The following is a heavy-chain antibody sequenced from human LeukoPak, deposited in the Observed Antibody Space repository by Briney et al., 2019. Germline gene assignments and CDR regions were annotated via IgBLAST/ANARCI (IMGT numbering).Heavy chain of an antibody. Sequence: ASVKVSCKASGYTFTSYYMHWVRQDPGQGLEWMGIINPIGGSTSFAQKFQDRITLTSDTSTSTVYMELRSLRSEDTAIYFCARATVVMYYFNYWGQGTLVTVSS. CDR1: GYTFTSYY. CDR3: ARATVVMYYFNY. D-gene: IGHD2-21*01. J-gene: IGHJ4*02. CDR2: INPIGGST. V-gene: IGHV1-46*01.